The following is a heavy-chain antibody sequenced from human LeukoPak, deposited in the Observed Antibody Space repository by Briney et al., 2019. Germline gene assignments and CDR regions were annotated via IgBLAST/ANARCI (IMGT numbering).Heavy chain of an antibody. J-gene: IGHJ1*01. CDR3: ATYSYNNAREFQY. D-gene: IGHD3-10*01. CDR2: IDTSSTTM. V-gene: IGHV3-48*01. CDR1: GLTFSKYS. Sequence: PGGSLRLSCAASGLTFSKYSMTWVRQAPGKGLEWVSFIDTSSTTMYYADSVKGRLTISRDNSKNTLYLQMNSLRAEDTAVYYCATYSYNNAREFQYWGQGTLVTVSS.